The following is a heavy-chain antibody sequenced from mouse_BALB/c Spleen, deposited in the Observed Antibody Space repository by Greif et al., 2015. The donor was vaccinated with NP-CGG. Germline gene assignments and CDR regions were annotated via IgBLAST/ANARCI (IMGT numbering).Heavy chain of an antibody. CDR1: GYTFISYY. D-gene: IGHD1-2*01. CDR3: TRGRRRDFDF. Sequence: QVQLQQSGAELVKPGASVKLSCKASGYTFISYYMYWAKQRPGQGLEWIGEINPSNGGANLNEKFKSKATLTVDKSSSTAYMQLSSLTSEDSAVYFCTRGRRRDFDFWGQGTTLTVSS. CDR2: INPSNGGA. V-gene: IGHV1S81*02. J-gene: IGHJ2*01.